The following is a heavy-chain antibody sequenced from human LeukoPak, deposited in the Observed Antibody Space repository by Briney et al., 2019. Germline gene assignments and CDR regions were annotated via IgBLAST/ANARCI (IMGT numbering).Heavy chain of an antibody. CDR2: ISWNSGGI. CDR1: GFTFDDYA. Sequence: GGSLRLSCAASGFTFDDYAMHWVRQAPGKGLEWVSGISWNSGGIGYADSVKGRFTISRDNAKNSLYLQMNSLRAEDTALYYCAKDINGGSTSSGAFDIWGQGTMVTVSS. V-gene: IGHV3-9*01. CDR3: AKDINGGSTSSGAFDI. D-gene: IGHD2-2*01. J-gene: IGHJ3*02.